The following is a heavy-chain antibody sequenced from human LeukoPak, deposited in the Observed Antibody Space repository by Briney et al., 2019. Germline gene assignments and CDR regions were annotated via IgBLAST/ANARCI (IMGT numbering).Heavy chain of an antibody. D-gene: IGHD4/OR15-4a*01. V-gene: IGHV3-23*01. CDR1: GFTFNNYA. CDR2: ITTGGTT. J-gene: IGHJ4*02. Sequence: PGGSLRLYCAASGFTFNNYAMSWVRQPPGKGLEWVSSITTGGTTHYADSVKGRFTTSRDTSKNTLFLQLSNLRAEDTAVYFCARDQGPDYAPVGSATHAYWGQGTLVAVSS. CDR3: ARDQGPDYAPVGSATHAY.